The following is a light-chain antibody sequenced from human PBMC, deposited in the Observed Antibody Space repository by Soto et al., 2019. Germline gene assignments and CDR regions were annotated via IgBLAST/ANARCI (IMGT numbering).Light chain of an antibody. CDR1: TVAVTSGYY. Sequence: QAVVTQEPSLTVSPGGTVTLTCASSTVAVTSGYYPNWFQQKPGQAPRPLIYSINNKHSWTPARFSGSLLGDKAALTLSGVQPEDEADYYCLLYYGGAQVFGGGTKLTVL. V-gene: IGLV7-43*01. CDR3: LLYYGGAQV. J-gene: IGLJ3*02. CDR2: SIN.